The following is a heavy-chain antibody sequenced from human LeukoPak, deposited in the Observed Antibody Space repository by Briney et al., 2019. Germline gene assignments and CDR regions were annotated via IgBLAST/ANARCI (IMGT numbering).Heavy chain of an antibody. CDR3: ARGRITMVRESDAFDI. D-gene: IGHD3-10*01. J-gene: IGHJ3*02. Sequence: GGSLRLSCSASGFTFSSYWMSWVRQAPGKGLEWVANIKPDGSVAYYVDSVKGRFTLSRDNSKNTLYLQMNSLRAEDTAVYYCARGRITMVRESDAFDIWGQGTVVTVSS. CDR2: IKPDGSVA. CDR1: GFTFSSYW. V-gene: IGHV3-7*03.